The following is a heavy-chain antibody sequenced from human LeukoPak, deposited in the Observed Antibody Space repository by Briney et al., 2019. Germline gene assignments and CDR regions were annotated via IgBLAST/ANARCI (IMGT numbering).Heavy chain of an antibody. CDR1: GFTFSSYE. V-gene: IGHV3-48*03. J-gene: IGHJ6*03. CDR2: ISSSGSTI. D-gene: IGHD3-16*01. Sequence: PGGSLRLSCAASGFTFSSYEMNWVRQAPGKGLEWVSYISSSGSTIYYADSVKGRFTISRDNAKNSLYLQMNSLRAEDTAVYYCAGTGGGYYYYYYMDVWGKGTTVTISS. CDR3: AGTGGGYYYYYYMDV.